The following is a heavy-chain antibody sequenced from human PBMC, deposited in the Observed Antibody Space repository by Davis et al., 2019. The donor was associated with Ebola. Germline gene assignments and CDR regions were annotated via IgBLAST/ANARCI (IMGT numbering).Heavy chain of an antibody. Sequence: SVKVSCKTSGGTFTNYAVNWVRQAPGQGLEWMGRIIPVVDTKDYAQKFQGRVTLTADKVTNTAYMELSGLRFDDTAVYYWAGGKWFDPWGQGTLVSVTS. V-gene: IGHV1-69*04. J-gene: IGHJ5*02. CDR3: AGGKWFDP. CDR1: GGTFTNYA. CDR2: IIPVVDTK.